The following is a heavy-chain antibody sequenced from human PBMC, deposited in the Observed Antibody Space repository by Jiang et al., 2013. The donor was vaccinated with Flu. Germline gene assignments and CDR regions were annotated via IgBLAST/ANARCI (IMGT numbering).Heavy chain of an antibody. CDR3: TRTPAGYSYDY. CDR2: IDWNDDK. D-gene: IGHD5-18*01. Sequence: KPTQTLTLTCTFPGFSLSTTGMRVSWIRQSPGKALEWLARIDWNDDKFYSTSLKTRLTISKDISKNQVALTMTNMDPVDTATYYCTRTPAGYSYDYWGQGTLVTVSS. V-gene: IGHV2-70*04. J-gene: IGHJ4*02. CDR1: GFSLSTTGMR.